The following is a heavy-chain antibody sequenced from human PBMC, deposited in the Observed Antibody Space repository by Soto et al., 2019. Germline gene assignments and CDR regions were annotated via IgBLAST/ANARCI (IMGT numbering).Heavy chain of an antibody. Sequence: QVQLVQSGAEVKKPGASVKVSCKASGYTFTSYGITWVRQAPGQGLEWMGYISTYNGNTNYAQILQGRVTMTTDRSTSTAYIELRSLRSDDTAVYYCARDLTVPLYALDVWGQGTTVTVSS. V-gene: IGHV1-18*01. CDR1: GYTFTSYG. CDR3: ARDLTVPLYALDV. J-gene: IGHJ6*02. D-gene: IGHD2-2*01. CDR2: ISTYNGNT.